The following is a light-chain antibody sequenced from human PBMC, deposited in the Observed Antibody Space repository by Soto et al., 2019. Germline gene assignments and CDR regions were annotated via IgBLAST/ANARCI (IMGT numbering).Light chain of an antibody. V-gene: IGKV3-20*01. Sequence: EIVLTQSPGTLSLSPGERATLSCRASQSVSSSYLAWYQQKPGQAPRLLIYGASSMATGIPDRFSGSGSGTDFTLTISRLEPEDFAVYYCQQYGSSTQTFGQGTRLEIK. CDR1: QSVSSSY. J-gene: IGKJ5*01. CDR2: GAS. CDR3: QQYGSSTQT.